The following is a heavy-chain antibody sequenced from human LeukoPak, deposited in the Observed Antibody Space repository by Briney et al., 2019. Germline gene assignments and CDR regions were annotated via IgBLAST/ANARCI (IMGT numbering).Heavy chain of an antibody. J-gene: IGHJ3*02. V-gene: IGHV3-66*02. Sequence: GGSLRLSCAASGFTFSSNYMSWVRQAPGKGLEWVSVIYSGGGTNYADSVKGRFTISRDNSKKTLYLQMNSLRAEDTAVYYCARGVGVTAIHNAFDIWGQGTMVTVS. CDR2: IYSGGGT. D-gene: IGHD2-21*02. CDR1: GFTFSSNY. CDR3: ARGVGVTAIHNAFDI.